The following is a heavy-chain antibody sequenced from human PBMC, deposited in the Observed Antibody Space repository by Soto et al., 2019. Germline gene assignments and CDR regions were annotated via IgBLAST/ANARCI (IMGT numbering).Heavy chain of an antibody. J-gene: IGHJ5*02. V-gene: IGHV4-30-4*01. CDR3: ARGKNDGDHPKWFDP. CDR1: GGSISSGDYY. CDR2: IYYSGST. D-gene: IGHD4-17*01. Sequence: PSETLSLTCTVSGGSISSGDYYWSWIRQPPGKGLEWIGYIYYSGSTYYNPSLKSRVTISVDTSKNQFSLKLSSVTAADTAVYYCARGKNDGDHPKWFDPWGQGTLVTVSS.